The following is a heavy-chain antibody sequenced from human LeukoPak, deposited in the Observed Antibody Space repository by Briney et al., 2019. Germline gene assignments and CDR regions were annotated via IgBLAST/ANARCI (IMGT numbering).Heavy chain of an antibody. J-gene: IGHJ3*02. D-gene: IGHD4-23*01. CDR2: ISSSSSTI. CDR1: GFTFSSYS. CDR3: ARDQAGNSGRDGAFDI. V-gene: IGHV3-48*02. Sequence: GGSLRLSCAASGFTFSSYSMNWVRQAPGKGLEWVSYISSSSSTIYYADSVKGRFTISRDNAKNSLYLQMNSLRDGDTAVYYCARDQAGNSGRDGAFDIWGQGTMVTVSS.